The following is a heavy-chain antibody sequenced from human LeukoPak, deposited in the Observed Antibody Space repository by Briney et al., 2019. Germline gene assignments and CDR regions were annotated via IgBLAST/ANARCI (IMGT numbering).Heavy chain of an antibody. Sequence: SETLSLTCSVSDGSISNYYWSWIRQPPGKGLQWIGYIYYTGSTNYNPSLKSRVTISVDTSKNQFSLKLSSVTAADTAVYYCARERLVVPAAPRDDYYYGMDVWGQGTTVTVSS. CDR2: IYYTGST. CDR1: DGSISNYY. D-gene: IGHD2-2*01. J-gene: IGHJ6*02. CDR3: ARERLVVPAAPRDDYYYGMDV. V-gene: IGHV4-59*12.